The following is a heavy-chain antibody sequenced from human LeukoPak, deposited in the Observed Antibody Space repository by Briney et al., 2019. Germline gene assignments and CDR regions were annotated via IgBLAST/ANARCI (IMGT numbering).Heavy chain of an antibody. CDR1: GGSFSGYY. Sequence: SETLSLTCAVYGGSFSGYYWSWIRQPPGKGLEWIGSIYYSGSTYYNPSLKSRVTISVDTSKNQFSLKLSSVTAADTAVYYCARVLNYYDSSGYYTQEYYFDYWGRGTLVTVSS. CDR3: ARVLNYYDSSGYYTQEYYFDY. D-gene: IGHD3-22*01. V-gene: IGHV4-34*01. CDR2: IYYSGST. J-gene: IGHJ4*02.